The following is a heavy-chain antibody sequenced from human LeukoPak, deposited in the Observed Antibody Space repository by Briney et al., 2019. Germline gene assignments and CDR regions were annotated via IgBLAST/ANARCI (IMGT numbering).Heavy chain of an antibody. D-gene: IGHD6-19*01. CDR1: GYTFTSYG. CDR2: ISAYNGNT. V-gene: IGHV1-18*01. Sequence: ASVKASCKASGYTFTSYGISWVRQAPGQGLEWMGWISAYNGNTNYAQKLQGRVTMTTDTSTSTAYMELRSLRSDDTAVYYCAREVGSGWANWFDPWGQGTLVTVSS. CDR3: AREVGSGWANWFDP. J-gene: IGHJ5*02.